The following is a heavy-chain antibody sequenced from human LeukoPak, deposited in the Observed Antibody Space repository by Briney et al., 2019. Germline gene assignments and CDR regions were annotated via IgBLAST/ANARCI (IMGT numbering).Heavy chain of an antibody. CDR3: AKAPYGSGSYYSVY. V-gene: IGHV3-23*01. Sequence: GGSLRLSCAASGFTFSNYAMSWVRQAPGKGLEWVSAISGSGGSTYDADSVRGRFTISRDNSKNTLYLQMNNLRAEDTAVYYCAKAPYGSGSYYSVYWGQGPLVTVSS. CDR2: ISGSGGST. D-gene: IGHD3-10*01. CDR1: GFTFSNYA. J-gene: IGHJ4*02.